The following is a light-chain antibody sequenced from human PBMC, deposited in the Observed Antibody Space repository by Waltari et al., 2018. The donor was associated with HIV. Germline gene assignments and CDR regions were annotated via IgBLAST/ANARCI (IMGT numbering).Light chain of an antibody. CDR2: TNK. CDR3: AAWDDSLNGVV. V-gene: IGLV1-44*01. Sequence: QPVLTQPPPASGTPGQRVTISCSGGSANIGRPGVNWYQQLPGTAPKLLIYTNKQRPSGVSDRFSGSKSGTSASLAISGLQSEDEADYYCAAWDDSLNGVVFGGGTKLTVL. J-gene: IGLJ2*01. CDR1: SANIGRPG.